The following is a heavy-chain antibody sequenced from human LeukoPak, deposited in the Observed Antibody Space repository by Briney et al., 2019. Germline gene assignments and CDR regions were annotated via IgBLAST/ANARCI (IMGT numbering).Heavy chain of an antibody. CDR2: IWYDGSNK. Sequence: GRSLRLSCAASGFTFSSYGMHWVRQAPGKGLEWVAVIWYDGSNKYYADSVKGRFTISRDNSKNTLYLQMNSLRAEDTAVYYCARASRMGAVFDSWGQGALVTVSS. D-gene: IGHD3-16*01. V-gene: IGHV3-33*01. CDR3: ARASRMGAVFDS. J-gene: IGHJ4*02. CDR1: GFTFSSYG.